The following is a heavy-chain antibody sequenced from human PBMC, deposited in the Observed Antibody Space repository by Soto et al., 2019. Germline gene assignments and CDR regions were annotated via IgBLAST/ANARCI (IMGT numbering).Heavy chain of an antibody. CDR1: GFTVSSNY. Sequence: GGSLRLSCAASGFTVSSNYMSWVRQAPGKGLEWVSVIYSGGSIYYADSVKGRFAISRDNSKNTLYLQMNSLRAEDTALYYCARARDSSGYPDAFDIWGQGTMVTVSS. CDR2: IYSGGSI. V-gene: IGHV3-53*01. CDR3: ARARDSSGYPDAFDI. J-gene: IGHJ3*02. D-gene: IGHD3-22*01.